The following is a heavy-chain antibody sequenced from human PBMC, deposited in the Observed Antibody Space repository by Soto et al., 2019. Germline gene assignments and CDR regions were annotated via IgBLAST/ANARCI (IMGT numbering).Heavy chain of an antibody. CDR1: GYIFTSYG. V-gene: IGHV1-18*01. CDR3: ARGRYGDY. Sequence: QAHLMQSGSEVKKPGASVRVSCKGSGYIFTSYGIAWVRQAPGQGLEWMGWISAHNGNTEYAQKFQGRVTVTRDTSTSTAYLELRSLRSDDTALSYCARGRYGDYWGQGALVTVSS. J-gene: IGHJ4*02. D-gene: IGHD4-17*01. CDR2: ISAHNGNT.